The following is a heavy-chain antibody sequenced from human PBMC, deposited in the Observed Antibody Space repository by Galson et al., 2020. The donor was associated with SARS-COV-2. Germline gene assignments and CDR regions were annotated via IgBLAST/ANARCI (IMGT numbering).Heavy chain of an antibody. Sequence: ASVKVSCKVSGYTLTELSMHWVRQAPGKGLEWMGGFDPEDGETIYAQKFQGRVTMTEDTATDTAYMELSSLRSEDTAVYYCATGLVGGVVISGWFDPWGQGTLVTVSS. CDR3: ATGLVGGVVISGWFDP. CDR1: GYTLTELS. V-gene: IGHV1-24*01. D-gene: IGHD3-3*01. J-gene: IGHJ5*02. CDR2: FDPEDGET.